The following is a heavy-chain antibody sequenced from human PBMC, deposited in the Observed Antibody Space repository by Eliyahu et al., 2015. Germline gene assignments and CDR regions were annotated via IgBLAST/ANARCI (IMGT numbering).Heavy chain of an antibody. CDR1: GGTFSXYA. V-gene: IGHV1-69*01. D-gene: IGHD2-15*01. CDR2: IIPIFGTA. J-gene: IGHJ6*04. Sequence: QVQLVQSGAEVKKPGSSVKVSCKASGGTFSXYAISWVRQAPGQGLEWMGGIIPIFGTANYAQKFQGRVTITADESTSTAYMELSSLRSEDTAVYYCARDPHTEDIVSSVYYGMDVWGKGTTVTVSS. CDR3: ARDPHTEDIVSSVYYGMDV.